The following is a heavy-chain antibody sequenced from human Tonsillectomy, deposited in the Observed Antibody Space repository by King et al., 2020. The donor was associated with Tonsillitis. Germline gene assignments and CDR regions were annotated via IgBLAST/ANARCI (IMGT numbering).Heavy chain of an antibody. CDR1: GDTFNNYA. D-gene: IGHD5-24*01. Sequence: QLVQSGAEVKKPGSSVKVSCKVSGDTFNNYAITWVRQTPGQGLEWMGGIIPIFVTANYAQKFQDRVTITADESTSTAYMELRSLRSEDTAIYYCATRGDGYNYDFWGQGTLVTVSS. CDR3: ATRGDGYNYDF. J-gene: IGHJ4*02. CDR2: IIPIFVTA. V-gene: IGHV1-69*01.